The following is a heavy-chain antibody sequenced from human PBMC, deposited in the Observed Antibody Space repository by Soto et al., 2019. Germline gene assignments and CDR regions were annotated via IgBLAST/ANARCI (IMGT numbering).Heavy chain of an antibody. Sequence: QITLNESGPTVVRPTETLTLTCRFSGFSLNTSGVGVGWIRQSPGKAPEWLALIYWDDDKRYSASLKSRLTITKHTSKNQVVLTVSDLDPTDTATYYCAHRVLRTVFGLVTTTAIYFDFWGQGTPVAVSS. D-gene: IGHD3-3*01. V-gene: IGHV2-5*02. CDR3: AHRVLRTVFGLVTTTAIYFDF. CDR1: GFSLNTSGVG. CDR2: IYWDDDK. J-gene: IGHJ4*02.